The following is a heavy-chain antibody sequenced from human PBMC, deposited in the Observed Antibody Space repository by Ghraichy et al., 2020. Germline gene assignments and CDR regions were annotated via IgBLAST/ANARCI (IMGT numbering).Heavy chain of an antibody. CDR1: GYSFTSYW. J-gene: IGHJ6*02. Sequence: GESLNISCKGSGYSFTSYWIGWVRQMPGKGLEWMGIIYPGDSDTRYSPSFQGQVTISADKSISTAYLQWSSLKASDTAMYYCARLGGIGYQLLYGGQSGGYYYYGMDVWGQGTTVTVSS. CDR3: ARLGGIGYQLLYGGQSGGYYYYGMDV. V-gene: IGHV5-51*01. CDR2: IYPGDSDT. D-gene: IGHD2-2*02.